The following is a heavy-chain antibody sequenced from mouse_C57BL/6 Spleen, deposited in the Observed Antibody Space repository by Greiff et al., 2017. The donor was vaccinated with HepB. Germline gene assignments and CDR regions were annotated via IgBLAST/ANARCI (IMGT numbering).Heavy chain of an antibody. Sequence: VQLKESGAELVKPGASVKISCKASGYAFSSYWMNWVKQRPGKGLEWIGQIYPGDGDTNYNGKFKGKATLTADKSSSTAYMQLSSLTSEDSAVYFCARGEGPLLGFDYWGQGTTLTVSS. V-gene: IGHV1-80*01. CDR1: GYAFSSYW. CDR2: IYPGDGDT. J-gene: IGHJ2*01. CDR3: ARGEGPLLGFDY. D-gene: IGHD1-1*01.